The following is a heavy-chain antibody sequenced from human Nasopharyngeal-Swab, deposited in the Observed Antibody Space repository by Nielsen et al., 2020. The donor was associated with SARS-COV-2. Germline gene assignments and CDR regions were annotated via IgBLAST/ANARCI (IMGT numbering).Heavy chain of an antibody. CDR1: GFTFSSYA. D-gene: IGHD2-21*02. V-gene: IGHV3-23*01. J-gene: IGHJ3*02. Sequence: GGSLRLSCAASGFTFSSYAMSWVRQAPGKGLEWVSAISGSGGSTYYADSVKGRFTISRDNPKNSLYLQMNSLRAEDTAVYYCARESVVTGMDDATDIWGQGTMVTVSS. CDR2: ISGSGGST. CDR3: ARESVVTGMDDATDI.